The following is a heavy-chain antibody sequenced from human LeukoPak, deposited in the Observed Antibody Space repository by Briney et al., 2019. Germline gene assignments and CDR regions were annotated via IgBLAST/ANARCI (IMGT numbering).Heavy chain of an antibody. J-gene: IGHJ4*02. D-gene: IGHD2-21*02. CDR2: INAGNGNT. CDR3: ARSDVVVTATIDY. CDR1: GYTFTSYA. V-gene: IGHV1-3*01. Sequence: ASVKVSCKASGYTFTSYAMHWVRQAPGQRLEWMGWINAGNGNTKYSQKFQGRVTITRDTSASTAYMELSSLRSEDTAVYYCARSDVVVTATIDYWGQGILVTVSS.